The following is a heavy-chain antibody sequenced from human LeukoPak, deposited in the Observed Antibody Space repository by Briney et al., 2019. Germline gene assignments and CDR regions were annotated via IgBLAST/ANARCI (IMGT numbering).Heavy chain of an antibody. D-gene: IGHD4-23*01. CDR2: ISSDGSDQ. CDR3: AKYGSGNYILFYGMDV. J-gene: IGHJ6*02. V-gene: IGHV3-30*04. CDR1: GFTFSSYA. Sequence: GRSLRLSCAASGFTFSSYAMHWVRQAPGKGLEWVAGISSDGSDQYYGDSVKGRFTISRDNPKSTLYLQMNSLRAEDTAVYYCAKYGSGNYILFYGMDVWGQGTTVTVSS.